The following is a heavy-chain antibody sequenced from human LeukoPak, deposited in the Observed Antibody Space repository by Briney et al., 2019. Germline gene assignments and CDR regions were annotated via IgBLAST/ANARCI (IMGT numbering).Heavy chain of an antibody. CDR3: ARVSFCPRCHFDY. Sequence: GGSLRLSCAASGFSLSSYWMHWVHQAPGKGLVWVARISPDGSSALSADSVRGRFTISRDNADNTLYLQLNSLRAEDTAVYYCARVSFCPRCHFDYWGQGTLVTVSS. J-gene: IGHJ4*02. CDR2: ISPDGSSA. V-gene: IGHV3-74*03. CDR1: GFSLSSYW. D-gene: IGHD2/OR15-2a*01.